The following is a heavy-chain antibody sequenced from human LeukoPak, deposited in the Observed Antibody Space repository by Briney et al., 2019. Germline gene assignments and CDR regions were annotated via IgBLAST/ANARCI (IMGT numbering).Heavy chain of an antibody. J-gene: IGHJ4*02. CDR3: ARDSRTIFGNTVTTGIDY. V-gene: IGHV1-69*05. Sequence: SVKVSCKASGGTFSSYAISWVRQAPGQGLEWMGGIIPIFGTANYAQKFQGRVTITRDTSASTAYMELSSLRSEDTAVYYCARDSRTIFGNTVTTGIDYWGQGTLVTVSS. CDR1: GGTFSSYA. CDR2: IIPIFGTA. D-gene: IGHD3-3*01.